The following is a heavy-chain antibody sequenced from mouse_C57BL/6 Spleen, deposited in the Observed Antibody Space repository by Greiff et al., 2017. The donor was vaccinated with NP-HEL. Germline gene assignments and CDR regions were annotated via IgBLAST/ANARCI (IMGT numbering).Heavy chain of an antibody. CDR3: ATQFSVFAY. V-gene: IGHV1-69*01. J-gene: IGHJ3*01. CDR2: IDPSDSYT. Sequence: VQLQQPGAELVMPGASVKLSCKASGYTFTSYWMHWVKQRPGQGLEWIGEIDPSDSYTNYNQKFKGKSTLTVDKSSSTAYMQLSSLTSEDSAVYYCATQFSVFAYWGQGTLVTVSA. CDR1: GYTFTSYW.